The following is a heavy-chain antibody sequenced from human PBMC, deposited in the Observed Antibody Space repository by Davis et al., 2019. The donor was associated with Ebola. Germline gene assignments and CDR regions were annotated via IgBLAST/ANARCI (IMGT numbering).Heavy chain of an antibody. V-gene: IGHV3-33*01. CDR3: EIPDCSGANCYSVYIKN. CDR2: IWYDGSRK. J-gene: IGHJ4*02. D-gene: IGHD2-15*01. Sequence: GGSLRLSCAASGFTFSSYGMHWVRQAPDKGLEWVAVIWYDGSRKYYGDSVKGRFTISRDNSNNLLYLQMNSLRAEDTAVYYCEIPDCSGANCYSVYIKNWGQGTLVTVSS. CDR1: GFTFSSYG.